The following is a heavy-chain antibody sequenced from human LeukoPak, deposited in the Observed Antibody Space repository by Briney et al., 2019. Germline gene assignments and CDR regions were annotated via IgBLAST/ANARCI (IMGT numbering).Heavy chain of an antibody. D-gene: IGHD6-19*01. J-gene: IGHJ6*03. CDR3: ARASGWYERGPDYYYYYMDV. CDR2: INPNSGGT. V-gene: IGHV1-2*02. Sequence: GASVKVSCKASGYTFTGYYMHWVRQAPGQGLEWMGWINPNSGGTNYAQKFQGRVTMTRDTSISTAYMELSRLRSDDTAVYYCARASGWYERGPDYYYYYMDVWGKGTTVTVSS. CDR1: GYTFTGYY.